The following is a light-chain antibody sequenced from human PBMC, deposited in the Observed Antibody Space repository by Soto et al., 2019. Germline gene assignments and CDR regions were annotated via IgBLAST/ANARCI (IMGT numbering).Light chain of an antibody. Sequence: EIVLTQSPGTLSLSPGARATLSCRASQSVDRNYLAWYQHKPGQAPRLLIYGASTRATGIPDRYSGSGSGTDFTLTISRLEPEDFAVYYCHQYGLSPPYTFGPGTTVDIK. J-gene: IGKJ3*01. CDR3: HQYGLSPPYT. CDR2: GAS. CDR1: QSVDRNY. V-gene: IGKV3-20*01.